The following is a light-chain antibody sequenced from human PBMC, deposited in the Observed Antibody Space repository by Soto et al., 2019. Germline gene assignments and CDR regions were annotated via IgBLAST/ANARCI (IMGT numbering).Light chain of an antibody. CDR2: EVS. CDR1: QSLIHSDGNTY. J-gene: IGKJ1*01. V-gene: IGKV2-30*02. CDR3: LQGTYWSWT. Sequence: DVVMTQSPLFLPVTLGQPASISCRSSQSLIHSDGNTYLSWFQQRPGQSPRRLIYEVSDRDSGVPDRFTGSGSGTDYTLKISRLQAQPVGVSYCLQGTYWSWTFGQGTEVEIK.